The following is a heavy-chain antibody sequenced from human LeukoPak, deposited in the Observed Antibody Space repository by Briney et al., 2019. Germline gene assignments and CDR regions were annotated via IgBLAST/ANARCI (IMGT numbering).Heavy chain of an antibody. CDR2: IIPIFGTA. V-gene: IGHV1-69*01. Sequence: ASVKVSCKASGGTFSSYAISWVRQAPGQGLEWMGGIIPIFGTANYAQKFQGRVTITADESTSTAYMELSSLRSEDAAVYYCARDLVTMVRGVIKNYMDVWGKGTTVTISS. D-gene: IGHD3-10*01. CDR3: ARDLVTMVRGVIKNYMDV. CDR1: GGTFSSYA. J-gene: IGHJ6*03.